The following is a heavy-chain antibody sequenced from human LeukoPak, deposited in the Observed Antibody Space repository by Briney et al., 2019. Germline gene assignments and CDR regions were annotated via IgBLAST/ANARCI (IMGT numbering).Heavy chain of an antibody. CDR3: ARVDSSSWYLGY. D-gene: IGHD6-13*01. V-gene: IGHV3-30*04. Sequence: GRSLRLSCAASGFTFSSYAMHWVRQAPGKGLEWVAVISYDGSNKYYADSVKGRFTTSRDNSKNTLYLQMNSLRAEDTAVYYCARVDSSSWYLGYWGQGTLVTVSS. CDR1: GFTFSSYA. CDR2: ISYDGSNK. J-gene: IGHJ4*02.